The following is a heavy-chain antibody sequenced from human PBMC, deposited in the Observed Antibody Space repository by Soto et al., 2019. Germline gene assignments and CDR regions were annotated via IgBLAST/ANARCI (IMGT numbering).Heavy chain of an antibody. V-gene: IGHV1-18*01. J-gene: IGHJ6*02. CDR2: ISTYNGNT. CDR1: GYTFTSYG. D-gene: IGHD2-21*01. Sequence: ASVKVSCKASGYTFTSYGVSWVRQAPGQGLEWMGWISTYNGNTNYAQKLQGRVTMTTDTSTSTAYMELRSLRSDDTAVYYCARRGGPYSEYYYGMDVWGQGTTVTVSS. CDR3: ARRGGPYSEYYYGMDV.